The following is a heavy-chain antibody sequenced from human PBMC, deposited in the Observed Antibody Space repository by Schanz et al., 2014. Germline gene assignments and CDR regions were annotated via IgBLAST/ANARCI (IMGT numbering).Heavy chain of an antibody. D-gene: IGHD3-10*01. CDR1: GYSFISHA. J-gene: IGHJ4*02. CDR2: VIPILGVT. Sequence: QVQLVQSGAEVKKPGASVKVSCKASGYSFISHAIHWVRQAPGQRLEWMGRVIPILGVTHYAQKFQGRVTITADKSTTTAYMELNSLNSDDTAVHYCARGRGFYDYWGQGTLVTVSS. V-gene: IGHV1-69*04. CDR3: ARGRGFYDY.